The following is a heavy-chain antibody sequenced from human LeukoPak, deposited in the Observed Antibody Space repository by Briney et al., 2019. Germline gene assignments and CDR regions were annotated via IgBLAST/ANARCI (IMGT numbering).Heavy chain of an antibody. V-gene: IGHV4-38-2*02. Sequence: SETLSLTCTVSGYSISSGYFWGWIRQPPGKGLEWIAIIHSGESPDYSPSLESRVTMAIDTSKNQLSLKLNSVTAADTAVYYCARGGGVRTGSGWRPGNWFDPWGQGALVIVSS. CDR2: IHSGESP. J-gene: IGHJ5*02. D-gene: IGHD6-19*01. CDR3: ARGGGVRTGSGWRPGNWFDP. CDR1: GYSISSGYF.